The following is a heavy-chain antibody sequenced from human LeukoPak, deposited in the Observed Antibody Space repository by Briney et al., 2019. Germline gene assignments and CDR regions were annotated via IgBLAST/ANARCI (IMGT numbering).Heavy chain of an antibody. J-gene: IGHJ4*02. CDR2: ISSSSSYI. CDR3: ARDDSSGYYGVPRYFDY. CDR1: GFTFSSYS. Sequence: GGSLRLSCAASGFTFSSYSMNWVRQAPGKGLEWVSSISSSSSYIYYADSVKGRFTISRDNAKNSLYLQMNSLRAEDTAVYYCARDDSSGYYGVPRYFDYWGQGTLVTVSS. V-gene: IGHV3-21*01. D-gene: IGHD3-22*01.